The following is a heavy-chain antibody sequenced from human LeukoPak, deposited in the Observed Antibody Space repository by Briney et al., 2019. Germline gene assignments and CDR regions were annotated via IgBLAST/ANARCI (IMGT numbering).Heavy chain of an antibody. D-gene: IGHD6-19*01. CDR1: GGSISSYY. CDR3: ASSRLYSSGWYGGFDY. Sequence: SETLSLTCTVSGGSISSYYWSWIRQPPGKGLEWIGYIYYSGSTNYDPSLKSRVTISVDTSKNQFSLKLSSVTAADTAVYYCASSRLYSSGWYGGFDYWGQGTLVTVSS. J-gene: IGHJ4*02. CDR2: IYYSGST. V-gene: IGHV4-59*08.